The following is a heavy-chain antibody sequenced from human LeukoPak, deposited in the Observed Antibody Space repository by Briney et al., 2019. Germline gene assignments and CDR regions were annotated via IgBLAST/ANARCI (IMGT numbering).Heavy chain of an antibody. CDR1: GFTFSSYE. CDR2: ISSSGSTI. D-gene: IGHD3-10*01. CDR3: ARAQELLRFGELRALDY. Sequence: GASLRLSCAASGFTFSSYEMNWVRQAPGKGLEWVSYISSSGSTIYYADSVKGRFTISRDNAKNSLYLQMNSLRAEDTAVYYCARAQELLRFGELRALDYWGQGTLVTVSS. V-gene: IGHV3-48*03. J-gene: IGHJ4*02.